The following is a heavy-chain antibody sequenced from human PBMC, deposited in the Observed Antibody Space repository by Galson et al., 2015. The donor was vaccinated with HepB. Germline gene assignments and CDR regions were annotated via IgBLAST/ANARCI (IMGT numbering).Heavy chain of an antibody. CDR3: ATGNLVATGDLDY. V-gene: IGHV3-7*01. D-gene: IGHD5-12*01. CDR1: GFTFSSFW. Sequence: SLRLSCAASGFTFSSFWMTWVRQAPGKGLEWVASIKEDGSEKYYVDSVRGRFTISRDNAKNSLFLQVNSLRDDDTAVYYCATGNLVATGDLDYWGQGTLVIVSS. J-gene: IGHJ4*02. CDR2: IKEDGSEK.